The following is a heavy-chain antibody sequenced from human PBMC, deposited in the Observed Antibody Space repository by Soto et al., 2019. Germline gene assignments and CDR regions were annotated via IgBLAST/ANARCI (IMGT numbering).Heavy chain of an antibody. CDR2: VHIYGHS. D-gene: IGHD2-15*01. CDR3: ARVGQGSSDNNCYCNA. V-gene: IGHV4-4*02. J-gene: IGHJ5*01. CDR1: GGSVRAPDW. Sequence: QVHLQESGPGLVAPSGTLSLTCTLSGGSVRAPDWGNWVRQPPDKLLEGIADVHIYGHSNYNPSHKSRVSVSIHTSKSQVYMNLNSVTAADTAIYYCARVGQGSSDNNCYCNAWGQGTQVTIS.